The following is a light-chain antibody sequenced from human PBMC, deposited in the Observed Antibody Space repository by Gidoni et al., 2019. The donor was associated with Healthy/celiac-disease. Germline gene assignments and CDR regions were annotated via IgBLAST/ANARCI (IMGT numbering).Light chain of an antibody. CDR1: QDIDDD. Sequence: ETARTQSTAFISATPGDNVNISCKDSQDIDDDMNWYQQKPREAAIFIIPDATSLVPGISPRFIGSGYGTDFTLTINNIESEDAAYSFCLQHYNFPWVRFGQGTKLEIK. CDR3: LQHYNFPWVR. V-gene: IGKV5-2*01. J-gene: IGKJ2*03. CDR2: DAT.